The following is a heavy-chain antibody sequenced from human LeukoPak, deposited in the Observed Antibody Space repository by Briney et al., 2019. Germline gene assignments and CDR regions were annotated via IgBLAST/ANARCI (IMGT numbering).Heavy chain of an antibody. CDR3: AKGHLLWGLYYFDY. CDR2: ISGSGGST. V-gene: IGHV3-23*01. Sequence: ETLSLTCTVSGGSVTSYGYYWGWIRQPPGKGLEWVSAISGSGGSTYYADSVKGRFTISRDNSKNTLYLQMNSLRAEDTAVYYCAKGHLLWGLYYFDYWGQGTLVTVSS. J-gene: IGHJ4*02. CDR1: GGSVTSYGY. D-gene: IGHD2-21*01.